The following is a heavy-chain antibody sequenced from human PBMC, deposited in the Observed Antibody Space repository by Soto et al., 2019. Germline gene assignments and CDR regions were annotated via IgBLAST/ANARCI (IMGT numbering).Heavy chain of an antibody. CDR2: IYSGDTT. D-gene: IGHD1-26*01. J-gene: IGHJ4*02. CDR1: GFNVSSHH. Sequence: EVQLVESGGGVIQPGGSLRLSCAASGFNVSSHHMNWVHQAPGKGLEWVSVIYSGDTTYYAESVKGRFIISRDNSRNTLFLQMNTLRVEDTAVYYCARDRVYNGSYFFDYWGQGALVTVSS. CDR3: ARDRVYNGSYFFDY. V-gene: IGHV3-53*01.